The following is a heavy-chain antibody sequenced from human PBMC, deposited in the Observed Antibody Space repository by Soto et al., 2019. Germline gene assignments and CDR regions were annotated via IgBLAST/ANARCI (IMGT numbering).Heavy chain of an antibody. CDR3: ARGGVGAKGAFDI. D-gene: IGHD1-26*01. CDR2: IYYSGST. J-gene: IGHJ3*02. CDR1: GGSISSSSYY. Sequence: SETLSLTCTVSGGSISSSSYYWGWIRQPPGKGLEWIGSIYYSGSTYYNPSLKSRDTISVDTSKNQFSLKLSSVTAADTAVYYCARGGVGAKGAFDIWGQGTMVTVSS. V-gene: IGHV4-39*01.